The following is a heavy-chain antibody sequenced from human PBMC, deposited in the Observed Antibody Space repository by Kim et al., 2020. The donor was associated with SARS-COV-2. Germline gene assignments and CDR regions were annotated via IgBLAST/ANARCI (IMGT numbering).Heavy chain of an antibody. CDR3: ARGVLLWFGEFPSFDY. Sequence: KCQGRVTIAREKSTDTAYMELSSLRSEDTAVYYCARGVLLWFGEFPSFDYWGQGTLVTVSS. V-gene: IGHV1-3*01. J-gene: IGHJ4*02. D-gene: IGHD3-10*01.